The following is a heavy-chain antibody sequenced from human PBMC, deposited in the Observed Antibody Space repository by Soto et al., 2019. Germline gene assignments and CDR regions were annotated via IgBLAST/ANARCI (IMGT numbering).Heavy chain of an antibody. D-gene: IGHD3-16*01. J-gene: IGHJ3*01. Sequence: TLKEAGPTLVKPTHTLSLTCIFSGFSFSADGVGVGWIRQPPGKTLEWLALIYWDDDTRYEPSLKRRLTITKDSSKHQVALTMTNMDPLDIATYYCAHAFGGTIWPNYAFDVWGQGTVVTVSS. CDR3: AHAFGGTIWPNYAFDV. CDR2: IYWDDDT. CDR1: GFSFSADGVG. V-gene: IGHV2-5*05.